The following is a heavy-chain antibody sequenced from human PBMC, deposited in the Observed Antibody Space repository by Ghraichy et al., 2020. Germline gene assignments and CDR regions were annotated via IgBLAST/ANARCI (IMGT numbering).Heavy chain of an antibody. D-gene: IGHD3-10*01. Sequence: SETLSLTCTVSGGSISSSSYYWGWIRQPPGKGLEWIGSIYYSGSTYYNPSLKSRVTISVDTSKNQFSLKLSSVTAADTAVYYCARRDITMVRGVIDWFDPWGQGTLVTVSS. J-gene: IGHJ5*02. CDR2: IYYSGST. CDR3: ARRDITMVRGVIDWFDP. CDR1: GGSISSSSYY. V-gene: IGHV4-39*01.